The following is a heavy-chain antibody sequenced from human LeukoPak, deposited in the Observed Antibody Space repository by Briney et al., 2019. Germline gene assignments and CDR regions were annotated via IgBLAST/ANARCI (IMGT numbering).Heavy chain of an antibody. J-gene: IGHJ4*02. CDR1: GLTFTIYW. CDR3: ARATYYYDSSGPAAC. V-gene: IGHV3-7*01. D-gene: IGHD3-22*01. CDR2: IKEDGSEK. Sequence: PGGSLRLSCAASGLTFTIYWMSWVRQAPGKGLEWVANIKEDGSEKYYVDSVKGRFTISRDNAKNSLYLQMNSLRAEDTAVYYCARATYYYDSSGPAACWGQGTLVTVSS.